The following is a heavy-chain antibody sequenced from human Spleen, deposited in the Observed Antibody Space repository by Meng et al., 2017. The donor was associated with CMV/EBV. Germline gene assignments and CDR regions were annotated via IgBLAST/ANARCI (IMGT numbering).Heavy chain of an antibody. V-gene: IGHV3-48*04. CDR2: ISSTSSNI. CDR3: ARTLHFRYYFDY. CDR1: GFSIKNYH. Sequence: GGSLRLSCVGSGFSIKNYHMNWVRQAPGKGLEWVSYISSTSSNIFYAESVKGRFTISRDNAKNSLFLQMNSLRVEDTALYHCARTLHFRYYFDYWGQGTLVTVSS. J-gene: IGHJ4*02. D-gene: IGHD3-3*02.